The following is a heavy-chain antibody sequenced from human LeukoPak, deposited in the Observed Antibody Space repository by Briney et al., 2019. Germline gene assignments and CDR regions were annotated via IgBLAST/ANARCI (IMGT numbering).Heavy chain of an antibody. CDR3: ARYFFGCTKRWYLDY. D-gene: IGHD2-15*01. CDR2: IYSSGST. J-gene: IGHJ4*02. V-gene: IGHV4-59*08. CDR1: GGSISTYY. Sequence: SETLSLTCTVSGGSISTYYWSWIRLPPGKGLEWIGHIYSSGSTNYNPSLKSRVTISVDTSKNQFSLKLSSVTAADTAVYYCARYFFGCTKRWYLDYWGQGALGTASP.